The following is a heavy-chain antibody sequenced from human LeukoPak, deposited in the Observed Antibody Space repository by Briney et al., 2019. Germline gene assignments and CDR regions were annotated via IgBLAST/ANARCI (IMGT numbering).Heavy chain of an antibody. CDR1: GFIFSNYG. D-gene: IGHD6-19*01. V-gene: IGHV3-33*01. J-gene: IGHJ4*02. CDR2: IWYDGQTK. Sequence: GGSLRLSCEASGFIFSNYGMHWVRQAPGKGLEGLALIWYDGQTKFYAASVKGRFTISRDNSGNTLFLHMTSLRVEDTAVYYCAREWGRIAVAGGPGYWGQGALVTVSS. CDR3: AREWGRIAVAGGPGY.